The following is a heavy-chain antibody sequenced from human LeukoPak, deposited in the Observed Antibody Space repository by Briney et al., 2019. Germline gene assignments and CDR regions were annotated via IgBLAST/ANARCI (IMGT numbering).Heavy chain of an antibody. CDR3: ATVWLGGGRGAFDI. Sequence: ASVKVSCKVSGYTLTELSMHWVRQAPGKGLEWMGGFDPEDGETIYAQKFQGRVTMTEDTSTDTAYMELSSLRSEDTAVYYCATVWLGGGRGAFDIWGQGTMVTVSS. V-gene: IGHV1-24*01. CDR1: GYTLTELS. CDR2: FDPEDGET. D-gene: IGHD3-10*01. J-gene: IGHJ3*02.